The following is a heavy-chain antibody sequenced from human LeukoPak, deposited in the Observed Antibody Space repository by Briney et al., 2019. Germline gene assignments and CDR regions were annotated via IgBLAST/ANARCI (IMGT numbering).Heavy chain of an antibody. CDR1: GLTFSTYW. J-gene: IGHJ3*02. Sequence: LTGGSLRLSCAASGLTFSTYWMSWVCQAPGKGLEWVATINQAGSDKYFVDSVKGRFTISRDNAKNSLYLQMNSLRAEDTALYHCARNAYCSGGSCYPGGAFDIWGQGTMVTVSS. V-gene: IGHV3-7*01. D-gene: IGHD2-15*01. CDR3: ARNAYCSGGSCYPGGAFDI. CDR2: INQAGSDK.